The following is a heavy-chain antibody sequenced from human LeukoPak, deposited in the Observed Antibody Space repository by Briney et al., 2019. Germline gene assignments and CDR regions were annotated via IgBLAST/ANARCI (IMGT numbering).Heavy chain of an antibody. V-gene: IGHV3-30*03. CDR2: ISYDGSNK. D-gene: IGHD3-10*01. CDR1: GFTFSSYG. Sequence: GGSLRLSCAASGFTFSSYGMHWVRQAPGKGLEWVAVISYDGSNKYYADSVKGRFTISRDNSKNTLYLQMNSLRAEDTAVYYCARDRVRGANYYYYMDVWGKGTTVTVSS. CDR3: ARDRVRGANYYYYMDV. J-gene: IGHJ6*03.